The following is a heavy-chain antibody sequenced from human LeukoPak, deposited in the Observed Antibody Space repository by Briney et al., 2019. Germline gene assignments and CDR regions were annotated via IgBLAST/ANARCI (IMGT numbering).Heavy chain of an antibody. V-gene: IGHV3-23*01. CDR3: AKEDHYYGSGSPVRGYYFDY. CDR1: GFTFSSYA. D-gene: IGHD3-10*01. CDR2: ISGSSGNT. Sequence: GGSLRLSCAASGFTFSSYAMSWVRQAPGKGLEWVSAISGSSGNTYYADSVKGRFTISRDNSKNTLYLQMNSLRAEDTAVYYCAKEDHYYGSGSPVRGYYFDYWGQGTLVTVSS. J-gene: IGHJ4*02.